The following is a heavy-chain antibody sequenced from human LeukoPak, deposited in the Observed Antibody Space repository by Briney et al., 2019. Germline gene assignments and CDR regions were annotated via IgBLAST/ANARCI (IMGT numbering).Heavy chain of an antibody. J-gene: IGHJ4*02. CDR3: ARVGEPYDILTGYYIGYFDY. CDR1: GGSISSYY. V-gene: IGHV4-4*07. D-gene: IGHD3-9*01. CDR2: IYTSGST. Sequence: SETLSLTCTVSGGSISSYYWSWIRQPAGKGLEWIGRIYTSGSTNYNPSLKSRVTISVDTSKNQFSLKLSSVTAADTAVYYCARVGEPYDILTGYYIGYFDYWGQGTLVTVSS.